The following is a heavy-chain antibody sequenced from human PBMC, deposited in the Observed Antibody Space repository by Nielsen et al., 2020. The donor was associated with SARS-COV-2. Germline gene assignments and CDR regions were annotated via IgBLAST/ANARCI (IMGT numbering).Heavy chain of an antibody. V-gene: IGHV1-24*01. J-gene: IGHJ1*01. CDR2: FDPQDGET. CDR3: ATDSPFGVVIYALAH. Sequence: ASVQVSCKVSGYTLTELSMHWVRQAPGKGLEWMGEFDPQDGETTYSPKFQGRVTITEDTSIDTAYLALSGLRSDDTAVYYCATDSPFGVVIYALAHWGQGTLVTVSS. D-gene: IGHD3-3*01. CDR1: GYTLTELS.